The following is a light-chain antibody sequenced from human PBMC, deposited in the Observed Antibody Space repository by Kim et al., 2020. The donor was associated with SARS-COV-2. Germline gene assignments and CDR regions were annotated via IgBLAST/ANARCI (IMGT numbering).Light chain of an antibody. J-gene: IGLJ1*01. V-gene: IGLV2-23*02. CDR2: DVS. CDR3: CSYAGSSTFV. Sequence: QSALTQPASVSGSPGQSITISCTGTSSDVGGYNYVSWYQQHPGKAPKLMIYDVSKRPSGVSNRFSGSTSGNTASLTISGLQAEDEADYYCCSYAGSSTFVFGTGTKVTVL. CDR1: SSDVGGYNY.